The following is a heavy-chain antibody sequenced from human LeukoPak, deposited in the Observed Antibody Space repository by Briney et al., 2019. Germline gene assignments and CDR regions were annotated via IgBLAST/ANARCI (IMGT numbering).Heavy chain of an antibody. CDR1: GFTFNNYA. D-gene: IGHD2-2*01. CDR3: AREGYCTSTSCYAGIDY. J-gene: IGHJ4*02. V-gene: IGHV3-23*01. Sequence: PGGSLRLSCAASGFTFNNYAMSWARQAPGKVLQWVSVISGSGGNTYYPESVKGRSTISRGNSKNTLYLQMNSLRAEDTATYYCAREGYCTSTSCYAGIDYWGQATLVTVSS. CDR2: ISGSGGNT.